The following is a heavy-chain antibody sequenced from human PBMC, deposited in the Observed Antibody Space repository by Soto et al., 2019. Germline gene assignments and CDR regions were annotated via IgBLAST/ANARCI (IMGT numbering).Heavy chain of an antibody. CDR1: GGSISSGDYY. V-gene: IGHV4-30-4*01. CDR3: ARDRSGYYDILTGYLNWFDP. D-gene: IGHD3-9*01. J-gene: IGHJ5*02. CDR2: TYYSGST. Sequence: QVQLQESGPGLVKPSQTLSLTCTVSGGSISSGDYYWSWIRQPPGKGLEWIGYTYYSGSTYYNPSLKSRVTISVDTSKNQFSLKLSSVTAADTAVYYCARDRSGYYDILTGYLNWFDPWGQGTLVTVSS.